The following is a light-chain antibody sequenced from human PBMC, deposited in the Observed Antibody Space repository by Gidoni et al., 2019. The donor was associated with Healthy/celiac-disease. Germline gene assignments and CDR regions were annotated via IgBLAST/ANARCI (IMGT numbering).Light chain of an antibody. Sequence: DIQMTPSPFTLSASVGDRITITCRASKNISSRLAWYQQKPGKAPKLLIYDASSLESGVPSRFSGSGSGTEFTLTISSLQPDDFANYYCQQYNYYSPWTFGQXTEVEMK. CDR1: KNISSR. CDR2: DAS. J-gene: IGKJ1*01. CDR3: QQYNYYSPWT. V-gene: IGKV1-5*01.